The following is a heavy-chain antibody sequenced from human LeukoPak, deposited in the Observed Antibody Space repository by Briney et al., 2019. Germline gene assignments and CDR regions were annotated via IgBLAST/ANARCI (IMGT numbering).Heavy chain of an antibody. CDR2: INPNSGGT. J-gene: IGHJ6*03. CDR3: ARAPLNIVVVPAHMDV. V-gene: IGHV1-2*02. CDR1: GYTFTSYG. Sequence: ASVKVSCKASGYTFTSYGISWVRQAPGQGLEWMGWINPNSGGTNYAQKFQGRVTMTRDTSISTAYMELSRLRSDDTAVYYCARAPLNIVVVPAHMDVWGKGTTVTVSS. D-gene: IGHD2-2*01.